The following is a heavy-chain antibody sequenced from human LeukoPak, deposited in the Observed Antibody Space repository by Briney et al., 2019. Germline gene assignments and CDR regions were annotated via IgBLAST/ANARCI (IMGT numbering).Heavy chain of an antibody. Sequence: PGGSLRLSCAASGFTFSSYAMSWVRQAPGKGLEWVSAISGSGGSTYYADSVKGRFTISRDSSKNTLFLHMNTLRAEDTAIYYCAKDRTVGASYWYFDLWGRGTLVTASS. CDR2: ISGSGGST. D-gene: IGHD1-26*01. CDR1: GFTFSSYA. V-gene: IGHV3-23*01. J-gene: IGHJ2*01. CDR3: AKDRTVGASYWYFDL.